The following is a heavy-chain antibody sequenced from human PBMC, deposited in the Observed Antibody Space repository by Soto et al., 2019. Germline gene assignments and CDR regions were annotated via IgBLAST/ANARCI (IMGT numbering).Heavy chain of an antibody. CDR1: GGSISSYY. D-gene: IGHD3-9*01. Sequence: PSETLSLTCTVSGGSISSYYWSWIRQPAGKGLEWIGRIYTSGSTNYNPSLKSRVTMSVDTSKNQFSLKLSSVTAADTAVYYCARGGLRYFDWFPAHYYYGMDVWGQGTTVTVSS. J-gene: IGHJ6*02. CDR2: IYTSGST. V-gene: IGHV4-4*07. CDR3: ARGGLRYFDWFPAHYYYGMDV.